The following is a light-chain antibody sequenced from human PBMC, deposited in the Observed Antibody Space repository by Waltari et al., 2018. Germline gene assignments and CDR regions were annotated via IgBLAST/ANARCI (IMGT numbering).Light chain of an antibody. Sequence: EIVLTQSPGTLSLSPGERATLSCRASQSVSRSLAWYQQKHGQAPRLLIYDASTRATGIPDRFSGSGSGTEFSLTISRLEPEDFAVYYCQKYVSLPATFGQGTKVEIK. CDR1: QSVSRS. V-gene: IGKV3-20*01. CDR3: QKYVSLPAT. CDR2: DAS. J-gene: IGKJ1*01.